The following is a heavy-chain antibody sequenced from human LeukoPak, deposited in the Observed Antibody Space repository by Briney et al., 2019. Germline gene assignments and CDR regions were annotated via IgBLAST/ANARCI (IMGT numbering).Heavy chain of an antibody. CDR2: INSDGSST. CDR1: GFTFSSYW. CDR3: AKRRGLELLYYYYMDV. D-gene: IGHD1-7*01. V-gene: IGHV3-74*01. J-gene: IGHJ6*03. Sequence: PGGSLRLSCAASGFTFSSYWMHWVRQAPGKGLVWVSRINSDGSSTNYADSVKGRFTISRDNAKNTLHLQMNSLRAEDTAVYYCAKRRGLELLYYYYMDVWGKGTTVTVSS.